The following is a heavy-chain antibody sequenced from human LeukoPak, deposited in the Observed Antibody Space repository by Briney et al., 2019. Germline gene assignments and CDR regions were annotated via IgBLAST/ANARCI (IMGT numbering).Heavy chain of an antibody. J-gene: IGHJ4*02. Sequence: GGSLRLSCAASGFTFSSYEMNWVRQAPGKGLEWVSYISSSGSTIYYADSVKGRFTISRDNAKNSLYLQMNSLRAEDTAAYYCARTGYLHFDYWGQGTLVTVSS. V-gene: IGHV3-48*03. CDR2: ISSSGSTI. D-gene: IGHD3-9*01. CDR1: GFTFSSYE. CDR3: ARTGYLHFDY.